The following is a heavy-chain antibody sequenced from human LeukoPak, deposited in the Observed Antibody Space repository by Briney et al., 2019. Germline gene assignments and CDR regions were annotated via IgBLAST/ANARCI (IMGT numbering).Heavy chain of an antibody. CDR1: GGSISSSSYY. V-gene: IGHV4-39*01. CDR2: IYYSGST. J-gene: IGHJ3*02. CDR3: ARQLYVPQYYYDTRAFYI. D-gene: IGHD3-22*01. Sequence: SETLSLTCTVSGGSISSSSYYWGWIRQPPGKGLEWIGSIYYSGSTYYNPSLKSRVTISVDTSKTQFSLKLSSVTAADTAVYYCARQLYVPQYYYDTRAFYIWGQGTMVTVSS.